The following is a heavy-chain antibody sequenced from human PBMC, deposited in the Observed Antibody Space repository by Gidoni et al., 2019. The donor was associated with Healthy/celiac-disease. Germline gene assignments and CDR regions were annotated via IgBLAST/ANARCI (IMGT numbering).Heavy chain of an antibody. J-gene: IGHJ4*02. CDR2: IMGSGGST. V-gene: IGHV3-23*01. CDR1: GFTFGSDA. CDR3: AKDRNYDFWSGYYLY. D-gene: IGHD3-3*01. Sequence: EVQLLESGGGLVQPGGSLRLPCAASGFTFGSDAMSCVRRAPWKGLEWFSAIMGSGGSTDYADSVKCRFTISRDNSKNTLYLQMNSLRAEYTAVYYCAKDRNYDFWSGYYLYWGQGTLVTVSS.